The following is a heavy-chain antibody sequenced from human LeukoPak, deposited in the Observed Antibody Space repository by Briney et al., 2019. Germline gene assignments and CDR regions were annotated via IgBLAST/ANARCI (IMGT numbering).Heavy chain of an antibody. D-gene: IGHD3-16*02. CDR1: GGSISSYY. CDR3: VRVSDYDYVWGSYRYSHFDY. J-gene: IGHJ4*02. CDR2: IYYSGST. V-gene: IGHV4-59*01. Sequence: PSETLSLTCTDSGGSISSYYWSWIRQPPRKGLKFIGYIYYSGSTNYNPSLKSRVTISLDPSKNQFSLKLSFVLTLATPISSYVRVSDYDYVWGSYRYSHFDYWGQGTLVSVSS.